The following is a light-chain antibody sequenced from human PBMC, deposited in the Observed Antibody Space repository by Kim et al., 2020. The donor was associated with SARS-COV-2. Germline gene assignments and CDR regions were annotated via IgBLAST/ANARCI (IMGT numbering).Light chain of an antibody. V-gene: IGKV3-15*01. J-gene: IGKJ1*01. CDR1: QSVRSN. CDR3: QQYNNWPPWT. CDR2: GAS. Sequence: ETVITQSPATLSVPPGERATLSCRASQSVRSNLAWYQQKPGQAPRLLIYGASTRATGIPARFSGSGSGTEFTLIISSLQSEDFAVYYCQQYNNWPPWTFGQGTKVDIK.